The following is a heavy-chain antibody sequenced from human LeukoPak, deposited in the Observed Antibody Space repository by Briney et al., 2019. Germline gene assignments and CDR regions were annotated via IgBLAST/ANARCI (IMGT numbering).Heavy chain of an antibody. Sequence: SETPSLTCTVSGGSISSYYWSWIRQPAGKGLEWIGRIYTSGSTNYNPSLKSRVTMSVDTSKNQFSLKLSSVTAADTAVYYCARVTYSSSSISLDAFDIWGQGTMVTVSS. CDR2: IYTSGST. D-gene: IGHD6-6*01. J-gene: IGHJ3*02. CDR3: ARVTYSSSSISLDAFDI. CDR1: GGSISSYY. V-gene: IGHV4-4*07.